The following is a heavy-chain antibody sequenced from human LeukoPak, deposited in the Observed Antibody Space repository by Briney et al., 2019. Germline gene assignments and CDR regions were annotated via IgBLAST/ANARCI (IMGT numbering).Heavy chain of an antibody. J-gene: IGHJ5*02. D-gene: IGHD3-3*01. CDR2: IFYDGSVY. Sequence: GGSLRLSCAASGFTFNNYAMHWVRQAPGKGLEWVAVIFYDGSVYYYADSVKGRFTISRDNSKNTLYLQMNSLRVEDTAVYYCARSGRRRITIFGVAPGSYNWFDPWGQGTLVTVSS. V-gene: IGHV3-30*04. CDR3: ARSGRRRITIFGVAPGSYNWFDP. CDR1: GFTFNNYA.